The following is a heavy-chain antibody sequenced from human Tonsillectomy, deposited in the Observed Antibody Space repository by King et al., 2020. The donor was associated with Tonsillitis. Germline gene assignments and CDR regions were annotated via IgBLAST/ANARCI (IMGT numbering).Heavy chain of an antibody. V-gene: IGHV3-30-3*01. CDR3: VRDGYTNYGDYYYYMDV. CDR2: ISYDGSNK. Sequence: VQLVESGGGVVQPGRSLRLSCAASGFTFSNYAMHWVRQAPGKGLEWVAVISYDGSNKYYADSVKGRFTISRDNSKNTLYLQMNSLRAEDTAVYYCVRDGYTNYGDYYYYMDVWGKGTTVTVSS. CDR1: GFTFSNYA. D-gene: IGHD4-17*01. J-gene: IGHJ6*03.